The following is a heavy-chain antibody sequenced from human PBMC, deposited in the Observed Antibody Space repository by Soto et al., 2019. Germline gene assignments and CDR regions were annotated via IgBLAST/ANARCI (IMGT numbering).Heavy chain of an antibody. CDR2: IYHSGST. Sequence: SETLSHTCTVSVGSVSSGSYYWNWIRQPPGKGLEWIGSIYHSGSTDYNPSLKSRVTISVDTSKNQFSLKLGSVTAADTAVYYCATVSLQLTTMDYWGQGALVTVSS. CDR1: VGSVSSGSYY. CDR3: ATVSLQLTTMDY. J-gene: IGHJ4*02. V-gene: IGHV4-61*01. D-gene: IGHD4-4*01.